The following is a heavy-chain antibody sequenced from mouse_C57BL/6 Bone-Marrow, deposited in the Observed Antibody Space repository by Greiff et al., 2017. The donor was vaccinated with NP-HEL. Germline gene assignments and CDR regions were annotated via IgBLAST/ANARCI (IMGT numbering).Heavy chain of an antibody. CDR3: ASSSSSSYAMDY. V-gene: IGHV7-3*01. D-gene: IGHD1-1*01. CDR2: IRNKANGYTT. J-gene: IGHJ4*01. Sequence: EVKLMESGGGLVQPGGSLSLSCAASGFTFTDYYMSWVRQPPGKALEWLGFIRNKANGYTTEYSASVKGRFTISRDNSQSILYLQMNALRAEDSATYYCASSSSSSYAMDYWGQGTSVTVSS. CDR1: GFTFTDYY.